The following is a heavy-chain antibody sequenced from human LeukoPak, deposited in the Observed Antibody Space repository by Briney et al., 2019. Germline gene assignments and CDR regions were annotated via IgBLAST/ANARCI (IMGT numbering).Heavy chain of an antibody. V-gene: IGHV3-66*02. J-gene: IGHJ4*02. Sequence: PGGSLRLSCAASGFTVSSNYISWVRQAPGKGLEWVSVIYSGGSTYYADSVKGRFTISRDNSKNTLYLQMNSLRAEDTAVYYCARAQRRIAAMGIFDYWGQGTLVTVSS. CDR3: ARAQRRIAAMGIFDY. CDR2: IYSGGST. CDR1: GFTVSSNY. D-gene: IGHD6-13*01.